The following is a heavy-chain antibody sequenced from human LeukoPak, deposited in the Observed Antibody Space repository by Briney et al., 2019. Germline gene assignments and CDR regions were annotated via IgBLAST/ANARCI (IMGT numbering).Heavy chain of an antibody. D-gene: IGHD3-10*01. CDR3: ARGAISYYGSGHRKYYYYYMDV. CDR2: INHSGST. CDR1: GGSFSGYY. Sequence: KPSETLSLTCAVYGGSFSGYYWSWIRQPPGKGLEWIGEINHSGSTNYNPSLKSRVTISVDTSKNQFSLKLSSVTAADTAVYYCARGAISYYGSGHRKYYYYYMDVWGKGTTVTISS. V-gene: IGHV4-34*01. J-gene: IGHJ6*03.